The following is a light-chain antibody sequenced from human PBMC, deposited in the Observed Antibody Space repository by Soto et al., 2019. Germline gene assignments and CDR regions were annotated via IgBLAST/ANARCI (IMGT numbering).Light chain of an antibody. CDR2: EVS. J-gene: IGLJ2*01. V-gene: IGLV2-23*02. CDR1: SSDVGSYKL. Sequence: QSALTQPASVSGSPGQSITISCTGTSSDVGSYKLVSWYQQHPGKAPKLMIYEVSLRPSGVSTRFSGSKSGNTASLTISGLLAEDEADYYCYSYVCSNFVVFGGGTKLTVL. CDR3: YSYVCSNFVV.